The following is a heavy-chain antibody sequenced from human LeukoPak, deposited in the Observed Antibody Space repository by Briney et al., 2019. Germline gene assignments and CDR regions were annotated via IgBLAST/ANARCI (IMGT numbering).Heavy chain of an antibody. CDR3: RGTYYYGSGIDGDYFDY. J-gene: IGHJ4*02. CDR1: GFNFGTFA. Sequence: QSGGSLRLSCEASGFNFGTFAMHWVRQAPGEGLEWLAIIWYDGSNKHYSDSVKGRFTISRDNSKSSLYLQMNSLRAEDTPVYYCRGTYYYGSGIDGDYFDYWGQGTLVTVSS. V-gene: IGHV3-33*01. D-gene: IGHD3-10*01. CDR2: IWYDGSNK.